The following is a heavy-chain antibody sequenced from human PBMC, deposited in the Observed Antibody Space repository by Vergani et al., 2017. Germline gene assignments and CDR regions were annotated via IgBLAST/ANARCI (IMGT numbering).Heavy chain of an antibody. CDR2: IVPVFDTT. Sequence: QVHLVQSGAEVKKPGSSVRISCKGSGDPFNSYTVNWVRQAPGQGLEWMGRIVPVFDTTNFAQKFHGRVTMTADQSTSTAYMELSSLGSDDTAVYFCATGPRRGVYPHFKYWGQGTLVTVSS. J-gene: IGHJ4*02. CDR3: ATGPRRGVYPHFKY. D-gene: IGHD2-8*01. CDR1: GDPFNSYT. V-gene: IGHV1-69*08.